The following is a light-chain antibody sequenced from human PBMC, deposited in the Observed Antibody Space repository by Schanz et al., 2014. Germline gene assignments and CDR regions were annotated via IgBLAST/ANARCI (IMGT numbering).Light chain of an antibody. CDR1: QSVSSY. J-gene: IGKJ1*01. CDR3: QQYGSSSWT. V-gene: IGKV3-11*01. CDR2: DAS. Sequence: EIVLTQSPATLSLSPGERATLSCRASQSVSSYLAWYQQKPGQAPRLLIYDASNRATGIPARFSGSGSGTEFTLTISSLQSEDFAVYYCQQYGSSSWTFGQGTKVEIK.